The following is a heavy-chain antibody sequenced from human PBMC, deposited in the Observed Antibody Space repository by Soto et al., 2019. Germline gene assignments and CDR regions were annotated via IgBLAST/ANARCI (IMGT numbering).Heavy chain of an antibody. CDR1: GFSLSTLGVG. V-gene: IGHV2-5*02. D-gene: IGHD1-26*01. CDR2: IYWDDDK. CDR3: THRRDQYGGRLYERVNWFCP. J-gene: IGHJ5*02. Sequence: QITLKESGPTLVKPTQTLTLTCTFSGFSLSTLGVGVGWIRQPPGKALEWLALIYWDDDKRYSPSLKSRLTIPKDPTKSQVILTMSTMDPVDTATYCCTHRRDQYGGRLYERVNWFCPWGQGTLVVVSS.